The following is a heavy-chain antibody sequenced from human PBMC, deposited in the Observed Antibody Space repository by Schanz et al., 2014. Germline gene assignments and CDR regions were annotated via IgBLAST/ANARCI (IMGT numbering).Heavy chain of an antibody. Sequence: QVQLVESGGGVVRPGRSLRLSCAASGFTFNNYGMHWVRQAPGKGLEWGAVIWYDGTDSYYADSVKGLFTISRDNSKNTLYLQKNSLRAEDTAVYYCAKGSMAARPLLPTDYYFYGTDIWGQGTTVTVSS. CDR3: AKGSMAARPLLPTDYYFYGTDI. J-gene: IGHJ6*02. V-gene: IGHV3-33*06. CDR1: GFTFNNYG. CDR2: IWYDGTDS. D-gene: IGHD6-6*01.